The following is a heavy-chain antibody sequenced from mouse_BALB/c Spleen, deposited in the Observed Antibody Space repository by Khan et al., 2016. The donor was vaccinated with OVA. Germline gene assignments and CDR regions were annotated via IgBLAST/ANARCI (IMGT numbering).Heavy chain of an antibody. CDR2: IYPGTGST. V-gene: IGHV1S132*01. D-gene: IGHD1-1*01. J-gene: IGHJ4*01. CDR1: GYIFTSYW. CDR3: SRDYGSNYAMDY. Sequence: VQLQESGAELVRPGASVKLSCTTSGYIFTSYWIHWVKQRYGQGLEWIARIYPGTGSTSSNEKFKGKTTLTADKSSSSAYMQHSSPTSDDSAFYFCSRDYGSNYAMDYWGQGTTVTVSS.